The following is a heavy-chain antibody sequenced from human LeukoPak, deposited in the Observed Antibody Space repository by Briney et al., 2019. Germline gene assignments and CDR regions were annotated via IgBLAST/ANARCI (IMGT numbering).Heavy chain of an antibody. Sequence: GGSLRLSCAASGFTFSSYAMSWVRQAPGKGLEWASSISDSGGSTHYADSVKGRFTISRDNSKNTLYLQMNSLRAEDTAPYYCAKGMFYYGSGSSDYWGQGTLVTVSS. CDR1: GFTFSSYA. CDR2: ISDSGGST. D-gene: IGHD3-10*01. J-gene: IGHJ4*02. V-gene: IGHV3-23*01. CDR3: AKGMFYYGSGSSDY.